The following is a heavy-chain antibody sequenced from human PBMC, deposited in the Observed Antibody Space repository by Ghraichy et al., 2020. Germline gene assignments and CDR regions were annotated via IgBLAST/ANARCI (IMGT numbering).Heavy chain of an antibody. Sequence: SETLSLTCAVYGGSFSGYYWSWIRQPPGKGLEWIGEINHSGSTNYNPSLKSRVPISVDTSKNQFSLKLSSVTAADPAVDYCARGLVVTARGYFDYWGQGTLVTVSS. V-gene: IGHV4-34*01. CDR3: ARGLVVTARGYFDY. CDR2: INHSGST. CDR1: GGSFSGYY. J-gene: IGHJ4*02. D-gene: IGHD2-21*02.